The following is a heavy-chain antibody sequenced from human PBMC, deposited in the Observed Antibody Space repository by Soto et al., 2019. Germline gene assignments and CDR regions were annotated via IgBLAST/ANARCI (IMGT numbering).Heavy chain of an antibody. Sequence: EVQLVESGGGLVKPGGSLRLSCAASGFTFSSYTMNWVRQAPGKGLEWVSSISSSSNYIFYADSVKGRFTVSRDNAKNSLYLQMSRLRAEDTAVYYCARGAGYFDYWGQGTLVPVSS. CDR3: ARGAGYFDY. CDR1: GFTFSSYT. V-gene: IGHV3-21*02. CDR2: ISSSSNYI. D-gene: IGHD3-10*01. J-gene: IGHJ4*02.